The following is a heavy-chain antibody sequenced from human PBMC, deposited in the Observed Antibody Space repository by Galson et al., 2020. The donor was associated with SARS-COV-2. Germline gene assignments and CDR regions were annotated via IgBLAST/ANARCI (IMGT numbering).Heavy chain of an antibody. V-gene: IGHV4-39*01. CDR2: VSYSGST. J-gene: IGHJ4*02. CDR3: ARRGDMVVWFY. Sequence: SETLSLTCTVSGGSISSRSYYWGWIRQPPGEGLEWIGSVSYSGSTSYTPSLKSRVTLSVDTSKNQLSLNLNSVTAADTAVYYCARRGDMVVWFYWGQGALVTVSS. D-gene: IGHD2-8*02. CDR1: GGSISSRSYY.